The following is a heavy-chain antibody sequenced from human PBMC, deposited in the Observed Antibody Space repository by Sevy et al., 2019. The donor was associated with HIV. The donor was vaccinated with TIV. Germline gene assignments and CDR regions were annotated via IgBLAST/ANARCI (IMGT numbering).Heavy chain of an antibody. V-gene: IGHV3-48*03. CDR2: ISSSGRTV. CDR1: GFTFSNYE. J-gene: IGHJ4*02. Sequence: GGSLRLSCATSGFTFSNYEMNWVRQAPGKGREWISYISSSGRTVYYADAVKGRFSVSRDNAKKSLYLQMTSLRAEDTAVYYCARSIAVAGRSIDYWGQGTLVTVSS. CDR3: ARSIAVAGRSIDY. D-gene: IGHD6-19*01.